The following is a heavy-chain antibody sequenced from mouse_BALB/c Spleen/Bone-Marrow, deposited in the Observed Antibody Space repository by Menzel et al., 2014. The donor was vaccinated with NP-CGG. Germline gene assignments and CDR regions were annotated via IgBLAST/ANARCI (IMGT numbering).Heavy chain of an antibody. CDR3: TMITTGAWFAY. V-gene: IGHV14-3*02. CDR2: IDPANGNT. Sequence: VQLQQSGAELVKPGASVKLSCTAPGFNIKDTYMHWVKQRPEQGLEWIGRIDPANGNTKYDPKFQGKATITADTSSNTAYLQLSSLTSEDTAVYYSTMITTGAWFAYWGQGTLVTVSA. D-gene: IGHD2-4*01. CDR1: GFNIKDTY. J-gene: IGHJ3*01.